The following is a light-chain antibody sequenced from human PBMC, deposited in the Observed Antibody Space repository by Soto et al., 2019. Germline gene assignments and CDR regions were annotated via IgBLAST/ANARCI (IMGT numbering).Light chain of an antibody. CDR1: SSNIGAGYD. CDR2: GNS. J-gene: IGLJ2*01. Sequence: QSVLTQPPSVSGALGQRVTISCTGSSSNIGAGYDVHGYQQLPGTAPKRLIYGNSNRPSGVPDRFSGSKSGTSASLAITGLQAEDEADYYCQSYDSSLSGSVVFGGGTKLTVL. CDR3: QSYDSSLSGSVV. V-gene: IGLV1-40*01.